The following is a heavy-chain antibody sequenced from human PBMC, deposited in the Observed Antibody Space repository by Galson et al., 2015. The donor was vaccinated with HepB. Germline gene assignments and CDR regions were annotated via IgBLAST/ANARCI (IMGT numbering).Heavy chain of an antibody. CDR3: TTGGYYDSSGYYPPGGY. J-gene: IGHJ4*02. Sequence: SLRLSCAASGFTFSNAWMNWVRQAPGKGLEWVGRIKSKTDGGTTDYAAPVKGRFTISRDDSKNTLYLQMNSLKTEDTAVYYCTTGGYYDSSGYYPPGGYWGQGTLVTVSS. CDR2: IKSKTDGGTT. CDR1: GFTFSNAW. V-gene: IGHV3-15*07. D-gene: IGHD3-22*01.